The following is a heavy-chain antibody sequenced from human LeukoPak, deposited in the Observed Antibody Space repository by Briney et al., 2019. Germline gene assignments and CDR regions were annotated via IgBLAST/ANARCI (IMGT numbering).Heavy chain of an antibody. CDR2: ISSSSSAM. CDR3: VRDFGLWGVADY. D-gene: IGHD3-10*01. V-gene: IGHV3-48*02. CDR1: GFTFSTYG. J-gene: IGHJ4*02. Sequence: GGSLRLSCALSGFTFSTYGVNWLREAPGKGREWVSYISSSSSAMYYADSVKRRFTISRDNAKNSLYLQMNSLRDEYTAVYYCVRDFGLWGVADYWGQGTLVTVSS.